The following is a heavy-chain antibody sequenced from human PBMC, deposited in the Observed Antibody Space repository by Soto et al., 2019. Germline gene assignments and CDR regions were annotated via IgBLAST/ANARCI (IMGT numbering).Heavy chain of an antibody. D-gene: IGHD6-25*01. Sequence: PGGSLRLSCAASGFTFRDYGMNWVRQAPGRGLEWVAYISSTSRNTYNADSVKGRFTISRDNARNSLYLQMNSLRDEDTAVYYCARAALYGYDYWGRGTSVTVSS. CDR3: ARAALYGYDY. J-gene: IGHJ4*02. V-gene: IGHV3-48*02. CDR1: GFTFRDYG. CDR2: ISSTSRNT.